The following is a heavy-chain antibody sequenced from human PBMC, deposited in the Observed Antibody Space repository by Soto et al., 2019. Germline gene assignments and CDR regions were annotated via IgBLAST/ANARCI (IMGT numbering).Heavy chain of an antibody. Sequence: PAGSPKLSCAASGFPFSSYSISWARQATGKGLECVSAFRAGGDDGTTYYADSVKGRFTISIDNSKNTLFLQMNSLRAEDTAIYYCAKKVNSGSGSQYFDYFGQGTLVTVSS. CDR1: GFPFSSYS. CDR3: AKKVNSGSGSQYFDY. J-gene: IGHJ4*02. CDR2: FRAGGDDGTT. D-gene: IGHD3-10*01. V-gene: IGHV3-23*01.